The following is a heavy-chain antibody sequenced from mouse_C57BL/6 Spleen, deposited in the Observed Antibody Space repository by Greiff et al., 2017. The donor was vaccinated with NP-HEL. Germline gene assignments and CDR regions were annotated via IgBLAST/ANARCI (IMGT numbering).Heavy chain of an antibody. J-gene: IGHJ3*01. Sequence: EVMLVESGGGLVKPGGSLKLSCAASGFTFSSYTMSWVRQTPEKRLEWVATISGGGGNTYYPDSVKGRFTISRDNAKNTLYLQMSSLRSEDTALYYCARHSYDYDAAWFAYWGQGTLVTGSA. CDR1: GFTFSSYT. CDR2: ISGGGGNT. CDR3: ARHSYDYDAAWFAY. D-gene: IGHD2-4*01. V-gene: IGHV5-9*01.